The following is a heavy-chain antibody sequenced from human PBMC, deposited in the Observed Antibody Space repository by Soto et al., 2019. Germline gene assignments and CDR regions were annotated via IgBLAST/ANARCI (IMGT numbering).Heavy chain of an antibody. V-gene: IGHV3-30*03. CDR2: ISHDGSNT. J-gene: IGHJ4*02. D-gene: IGHD5-18*01. Sequence: QVPLVQSGGNVVQPGRSLRLSCAASGFTFSNYGMHWVRQAPGKGLEWLAFISHDGSNTYYADSVKVRFTISRDNSKTILYLQINSLSSEDKAVFYFSTEPKIPLWLHAFAHWGQGTLVTVSS. CDR1: GFTFSNYG. CDR3: STEPKIPLWLHAFAH.